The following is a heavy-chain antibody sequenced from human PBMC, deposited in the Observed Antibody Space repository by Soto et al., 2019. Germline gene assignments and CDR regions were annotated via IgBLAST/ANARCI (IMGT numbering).Heavy chain of an antibody. J-gene: IGHJ3*02. CDR1: GFICSSYD. CDR3: AKATATSGGAFEI. CDR2: ILVGGSP. D-gene: IGHD1-1*01. V-gene: IGHV3-23*01. Sequence: TGGSLRLSCAVSGFICSSYDMSWVRQAPGKGLEWVSTILVGGSPHYEDSVKGRFTISRDTSKNTVYLQMNSLTAGDTAVYYCAKATATSGGAFEIYGQGAMVTVS.